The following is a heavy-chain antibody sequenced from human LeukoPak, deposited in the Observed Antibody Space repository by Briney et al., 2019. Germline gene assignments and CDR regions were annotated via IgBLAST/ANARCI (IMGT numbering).Heavy chain of an antibody. CDR2: IKQDGSEK. V-gene: IGHV3-7*01. D-gene: IGHD3-22*01. Sequence: GGSLRLSCAASGFTFSHYYMSWVRQAPGKGLEWVASIKQDGSEKYYVDSVKGRFTISRDNAKSSLYLQMNSLRAEDTAVYYCATHKRYYYDSSGYYYWGQGTLVTVSS. CDR1: GFTFSHYY. J-gene: IGHJ4*02. CDR3: ATHKRYYYDSSGYYY.